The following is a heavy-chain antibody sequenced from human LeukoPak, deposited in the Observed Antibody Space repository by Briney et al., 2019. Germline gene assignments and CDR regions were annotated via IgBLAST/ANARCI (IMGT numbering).Heavy chain of an antibody. CDR2: ISGSGGST. D-gene: IGHD3-10*01. V-gene: IGHV3-23*01. CDR1: GFTFSRYA. Sequence: GGSLRLSCAASGFTFSRYAMNWVRQAPGKGLEWVSAISGSGGSTYYADSVKGRFTISRDNSKGTLYLQMDSLRAEDSAVYYCAKDRFYGSGSYTFDSWGQGTLVTVSS. J-gene: IGHJ4*02. CDR3: AKDRFYGSGSYTFDS.